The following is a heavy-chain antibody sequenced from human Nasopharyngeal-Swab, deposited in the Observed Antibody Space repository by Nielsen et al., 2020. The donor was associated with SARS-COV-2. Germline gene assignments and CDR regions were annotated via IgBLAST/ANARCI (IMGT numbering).Heavy chain of an antibody. CDR3: ATLMAGGGSLGNWFDP. Sequence: ASVKVSCKVSGYTLTELSMHWVRQAPGKGLEWMGGFDPEDGETIYAQKFQGRVTMTEDTSTDTAYMELSGLRSEDTAVYYCATLMAGGGSLGNWFDPWGQGTLVTVSS. J-gene: IGHJ5*02. D-gene: IGHD2-15*01. CDR1: GYTLTELS. CDR2: FDPEDGET. V-gene: IGHV1-24*01.